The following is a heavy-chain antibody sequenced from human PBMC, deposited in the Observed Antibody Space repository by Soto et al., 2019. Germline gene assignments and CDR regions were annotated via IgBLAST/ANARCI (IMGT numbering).Heavy chain of an antibody. Sequence: SETLSLTCTVSGGSITTYYWSWIRQPPGKGLEWIGFIHHSGSTNYNPSLKSRVTISVDTSKNQFSLKLSSVTAADTAVYYCARASNWASGFDYWGQGTLVTVS. V-gene: IGHV4-59*08. CDR3: ARASNWASGFDY. J-gene: IGHJ4*02. CDR2: IHHSGST. CDR1: GGSITTYY. D-gene: IGHD1-1*01.